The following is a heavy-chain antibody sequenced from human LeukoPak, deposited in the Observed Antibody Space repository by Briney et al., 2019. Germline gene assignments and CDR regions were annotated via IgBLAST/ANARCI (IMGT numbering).Heavy chain of an antibody. V-gene: IGHV3-48*01. D-gene: IGHD6-19*01. J-gene: IGHJ4*02. CDR1: GFTFSSYS. CDR2: ISSSSSTI. Sequence: GGSLRLSCAASGFTFSSYSMNWVRQAPGKGLEWVSYISSSSSTIYYADSVKGRFTISRDNSKNTLYLQMNSLAVEDTAVYYCARESTAVPGTVDYWGQGTLVTVSS. CDR3: ARESTAVPGTVDY.